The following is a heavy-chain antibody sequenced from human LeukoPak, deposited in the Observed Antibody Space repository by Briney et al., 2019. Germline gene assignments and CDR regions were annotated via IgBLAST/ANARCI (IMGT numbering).Heavy chain of an antibody. D-gene: IGHD1-26*01. Sequence: PSETLSLTCAVSGASISGSGYYLGWIRQPPGKGLEWIGNIYYTGSTYYNASPQSRVTISIDMSKNQFSLRLNSVTAADTAMYYCVKSGGYGLIDYWGQGTLVTVSS. CDR1: GASISGSGYY. CDR3: VKSGGYGLIDY. J-gene: IGHJ4*02. V-gene: IGHV4-39*01. CDR2: IYYTGST.